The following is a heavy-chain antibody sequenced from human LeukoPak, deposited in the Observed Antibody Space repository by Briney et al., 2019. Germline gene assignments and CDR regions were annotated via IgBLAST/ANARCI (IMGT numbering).Heavy chain of an antibody. D-gene: IGHD3-10*01. Sequence: GGSLRLSCATSGFTFSTYSMHWVRQAPGKGLEWVSAISGSGGSTYYADSVKGRFTISRDNSKNTPYLQMNSLRAEDTAVYYCATKVDRVLLFDYWGQGTLVTVSS. CDR2: ISGSGGST. J-gene: IGHJ4*02. CDR1: GFTFSTYS. V-gene: IGHV3-23*01. CDR3: ATKVDRVLLFDY.